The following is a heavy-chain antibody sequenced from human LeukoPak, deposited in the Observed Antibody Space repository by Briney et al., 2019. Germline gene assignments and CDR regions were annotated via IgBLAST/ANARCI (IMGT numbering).Heavy chain of an antibody. CDR3: ARVGDIVVDGAYDI. J-gene: IGHJ3*02. Sequence: PSETLSLTCTVSGGSISSSSYYWGWIRQPPGKGLEWIGSIYYSGSTYYNPPLKSRVTISVDTSKNQFSLKLSSVTAADTAVYYCARVGDIVVDGAYDIWGQGTMVTVSS. D-gene: IGHD2-15*01. CDR1: GGSISSSSYY. CDR2: IYYSGST. V-gene: IGHV4-39*07.